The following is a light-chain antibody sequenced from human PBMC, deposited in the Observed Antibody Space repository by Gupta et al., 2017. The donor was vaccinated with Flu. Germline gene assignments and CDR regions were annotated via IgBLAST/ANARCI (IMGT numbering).Light chain of an antibody. Sequence: DFVMTHSPLSLPVTLGQPASISCRSSQSLVYKNGITYLNWVQQRPGQSPRRIIYEVSNRDSGVTDRFSGSGSGTDFTLKSSRVEGEDVGVYYCRRGKHPWTFGQGTKLEI. CDR3: RRGKHPWT. CDR2: EVS. V-gene: IGKV2-30*01. CDR1: QSLVYKNGITY. J-gene: IGKJ2*02.